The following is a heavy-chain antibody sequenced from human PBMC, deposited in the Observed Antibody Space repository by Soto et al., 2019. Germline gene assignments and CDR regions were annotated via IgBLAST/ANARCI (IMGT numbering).Heavy chain of an antibody. CDR3: ARVGERWKYIDWFYYLDY. Sequence: KASETQSLTSTVSGGSTTGYYWSWIRQPPGKGLEWIGYIYYSESTKYNPSLRSRVTMSVDTSKNQFSLKLTSVTTADTAVYYCARVGERWKYIDWFYYLDYWGHGTRVTVSS. D-gene: IGHD3-9*01. V-gene: IGHV4-59*01. CDR2: IYYSEST. J-gene: IGHJ4*01. CDR1: GGSTTGYY.